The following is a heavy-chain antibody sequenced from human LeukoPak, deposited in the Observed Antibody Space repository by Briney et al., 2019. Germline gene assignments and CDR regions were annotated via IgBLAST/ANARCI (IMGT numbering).Heavy chain of an antibody. V-gene: IGHV3-30*02. D-gene: IGHD6-19*01. Sequence: GGSLRLSCAASDLTFSTYGMHWVRQAPGKGLEWVAFLLYDGKNKYYADSVQGRFTISRDSSKNTVYLQMNSLRDEDTALYYCAKDEAAVAGTFDYWGQGTLVIVSS. J-gene: IGHJ4*02. CDR1: DLTFSTYG. CDR3: AKDEAAVAGTFDY. CDR2: LLYDGKNK.